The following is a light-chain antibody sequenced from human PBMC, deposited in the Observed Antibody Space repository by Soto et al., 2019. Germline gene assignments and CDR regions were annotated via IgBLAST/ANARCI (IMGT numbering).Light chain of an antibody. CDR1: QSVTSTY. J-gene: IGKJ2*01. Sequence: EIVLTQSPGTLSLSPGERATLSCRASQSVTSTYLAWYQRKPGQAPRLLIYGASSRATGIPDRFSGSGSGTDFTLTISSLEPEDFALYYCQQYGSTPPTFGQGTKLEIK. CDR2: GAS. V-gene: IGKV3-20*01. CDR3: QQYGSTPPT.